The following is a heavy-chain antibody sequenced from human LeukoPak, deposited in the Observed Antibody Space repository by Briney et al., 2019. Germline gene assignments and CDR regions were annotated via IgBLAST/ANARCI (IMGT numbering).Heavy chain of an antibody. D-gene: IGHD1-26*01. CDR3: ARDRIKSGSYYFDY. V-gene: IGHV3-48*01. CDR1: AFTFSDYS. CDR2: ISGRSSTI. J-gene: IGHJ4*02. Sequence: GSLRLSCAASAFTFSDYSMNWVRQAPGEGLEWISYISGRSSTIYYADSVKGRFTISKDNAKNSMYLQMNSLRAEDTAVYYCARDRIKSGSYYFDYWGQGTLVTVSS.